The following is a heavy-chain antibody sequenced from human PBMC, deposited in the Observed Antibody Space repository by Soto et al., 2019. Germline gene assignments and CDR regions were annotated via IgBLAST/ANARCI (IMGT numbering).Heavy chain of an antibody. CDR3: AGITPRDDAFDI. J-gene: IGHJ3*02. CDR2: INAGNGNT. CDR1: GYTFTSYA. V-gene: IGHV1-3*01. D-gene: IGHD3-16*01. Sequence: ASVKVSCKASGYTFTSYAMHWVRQAPGQRLEWTGWINAGNGNTKYSQKFQGRVTITRDTSASTAYMELSSLRSEDTAVYYCAGITPRDDAFDIWGQGTMVTVSS.